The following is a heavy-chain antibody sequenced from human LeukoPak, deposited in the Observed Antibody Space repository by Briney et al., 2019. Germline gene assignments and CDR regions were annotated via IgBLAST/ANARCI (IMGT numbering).Heavy chain of an antibody. CDR1: GGSISSYY. V-gene: IGHV4-4*07. CDR3: ARVRYYDSSGRYYFDY. D-gene: IGHD3-22*01. CDR2: IYTSGST. Sequence: SETLSLTCTVSGGSISSYYWSWIRQPAGKGLEWIGRIYTSGSTNYNPSLKSRFTMSVDTSKNQFSLKLSSGTAADTAVYYCARVRYYDSSGRYYFDYWGQGTLVTVSS. J-gene: IGHJ4*02.